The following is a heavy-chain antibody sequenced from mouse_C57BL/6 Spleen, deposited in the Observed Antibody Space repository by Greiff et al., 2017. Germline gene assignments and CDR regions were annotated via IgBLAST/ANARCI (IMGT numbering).Heavy chain of an antibody. Sequence: VQLKQSGAELVKPGASVKLSCTASGFNINDYYMHWVKQRPEQGLEWIGRIDPEDGETNYDPKFQGKATITADTSSNTAYLQLSSLTSEDSAVYYCATYGSGYDALDYWGQGTSVTVSS. V-gene: IGHV14-2*01. CDR3: ATYGSGYDALDY. CDR1: GFNINDYY. CDR2: IDPEDGET. J-gene: IGHJ4*01. D-gene: IGHD1-1*01.